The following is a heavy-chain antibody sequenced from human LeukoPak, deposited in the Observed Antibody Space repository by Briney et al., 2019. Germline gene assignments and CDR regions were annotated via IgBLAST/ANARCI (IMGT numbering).Heavy chain of an antibody. J-gene: IGHJ4*02. CDR3: ARGSPHYYDRPYYFDY. CDR1: GYTFTSYG. Sequence: ASVKVSCTASGYTFTSYGISWVRQAPGQGLEWMGWISAYNGNTNYAQKLQGRVTMTTDTSTSTAYMELRSLRSDDTAVYYCARGSPHYYDRPYYFDYWGQGTLVTVSS. CDR2: ISAYNGNT. D-gene: IGHD3-22*01. V-gene: IGHV1-18*01.